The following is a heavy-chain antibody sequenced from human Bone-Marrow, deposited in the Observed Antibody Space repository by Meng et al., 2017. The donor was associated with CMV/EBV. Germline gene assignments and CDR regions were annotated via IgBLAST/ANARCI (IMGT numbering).Heavy chain of an antibody. CDR3: ARDLRGPTAIYYYYGMDV. Sequence: GGSPKIPCAASGCIFSHYGMHWVRQAPGRVLEWVEFIRHDASNYYYADSVKGRFTISRDNSMNTQYLQMKSLRREDTAVYDRARDLRGPTAIYYYYGMDVWGQGTMVTVSS. V-gene: IGHV3-30*02. J-gene: IGHJ6*02. D-gene: IGHD2-2*01. CDR2: IRHDASNY. CDR1: GCIFSHYG.